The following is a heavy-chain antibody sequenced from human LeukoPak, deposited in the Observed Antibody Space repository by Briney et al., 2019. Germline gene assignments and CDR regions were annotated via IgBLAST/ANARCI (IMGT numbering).Heavy chain of an antibody. J-gene: IGHJ4*02. D-gene: IGHD6-6*01. CDR3: ARGKQLVPRRYFDY. CDR2: IYTSGST. V-gene: IGHV4-61*02. CDR1: GGSISSSSYY. Sequence: PSETLSLTCTVSGGSISSSSYYWSWIRQPAGKGLEWIGRIYTSGSTNYNPSLKSRVTISVDTSKNQFSLKLSSVTAADTAVYYCARGKQLVPRRYFDYWGQGTLVTVSS.